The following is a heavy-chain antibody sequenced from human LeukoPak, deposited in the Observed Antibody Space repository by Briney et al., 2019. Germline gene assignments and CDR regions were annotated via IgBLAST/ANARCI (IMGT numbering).Heavy chain of an antibody. J-gene: IGHJ4*02. V-gene: IGHV3-49*04. D-gene: IGHD3-10*01. CDR1: GFTFGDYA. Sequence: GGSLRLSCTASGFTFGDYAMSWVRQAPGKGLEWVGFIRSKAYGGTTEYAASVKGRFTISRDDSKSIAYLQMNSLKTEDTAVYYCTRGILWFGEFLDYWGQGTLVTVS. CDR3: TRGILWFGEFLDY. CDR2: IRSKAYGGTT.